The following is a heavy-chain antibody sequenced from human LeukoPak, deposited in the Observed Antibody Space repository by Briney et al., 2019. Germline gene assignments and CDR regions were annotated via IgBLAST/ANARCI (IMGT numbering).Heavy chain of an antibody. CDR3: ARDLGYGSGSFYYYYGMDV. CDR1: GFTFSSYA. D-gene: IGHD3-10*01. CDR2: ISYDGSNK. J-gene: IGHJ6*02. Sequence: PGGSLRLSCAASGFTFSSYAMHWVRQAPGKGLEWVAVISYDGSNKYYADSVKGRFTISRDNSKNTLYLQMNSLRAEDTAVYYCARDLGYGSGSFYYYYGMDVWGQGTTVTVSS. V-gene: IGHV3-30-3*01.